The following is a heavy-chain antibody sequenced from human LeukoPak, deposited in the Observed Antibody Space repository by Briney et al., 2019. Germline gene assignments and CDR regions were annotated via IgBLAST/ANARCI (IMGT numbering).Heavy chain of an antibody. CDR1: GYTLTELS. V-gene: IGHV1-24*01. CDR3: ATDFLAAAGTFDY. D-gene: IGHD6-13*01. Sequence: GASVKVSCKVSGYTLTELSMHWVRQAPGKGLEWMGGFNPEDGETIYAQKFQGRVTMTEDTSTDTAYMELSSLRSEDTAVYYCATDFLAAAGTFDYWGQGTLVTVSS. J-gene: IGHJ4*02. CDR2: FNPEDGET.